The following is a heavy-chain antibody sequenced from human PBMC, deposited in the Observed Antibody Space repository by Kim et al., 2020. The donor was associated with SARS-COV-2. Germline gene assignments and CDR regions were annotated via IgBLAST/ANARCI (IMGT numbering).Heavy chain of an antibody. CDR3: AKDMSMVRGVVGS. J-gene: IGHJ5*02. V-gene: IGHV3-23*01. CDR2: ISGSGDTT. CDR1: GFIFRGYA. D-gene: IGHD3-10*01. Sequence: GGSLRLSCAASGFIFRGYAMTWVRQAPGKGLECVSTISGSGDTTYYADSVKGRFTISRDNSKNTLWLEMNSLRAEDTAEYYCAKDMSMVRGVVGSWGQGTLVTVSS.